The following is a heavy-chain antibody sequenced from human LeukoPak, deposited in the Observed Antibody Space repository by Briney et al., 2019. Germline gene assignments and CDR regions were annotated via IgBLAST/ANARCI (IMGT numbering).Heavy chain of an antibody. CDR1: GYTFTSYD. D-gene: IGHD3-22*01. Sequence: ASVKVSCKASGYTFTSYDINWVRQATGRGLEWMGWMNPNSGNTGYAQKFQGRVTMTRNTSVSTAYMELSSLRSEDTAVYYCASRYYDSSGYNYWGQGTLVTVSS. V-gene: IGHV1-8*01. CDR2: MNPNSGNT. CDR3: ASRYYDSSGYNY. J-gene: IGHJ4*02.